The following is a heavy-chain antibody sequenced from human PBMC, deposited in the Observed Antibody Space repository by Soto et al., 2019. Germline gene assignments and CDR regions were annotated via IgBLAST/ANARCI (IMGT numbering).Heavy chain of an antibody. CDR2: VFSSGST. V-gene: IGHV4-61*05. CDR1: SGSMSSSLNH. D-gene: IGHD3-10*01. CDR3: ASSILRGIIARPLDY. J-gene: IGHJ4*02. Sequence: SETLSLTCIVSSGSMSSSLNHWGWIRQPPGKGLEWIGYVFSSGSTKYNPSLKSRVTISLDTSKNQFSLNLNSVTAADTAVYYCASSILRGIIARPLDYWGQGTLVTVSS.